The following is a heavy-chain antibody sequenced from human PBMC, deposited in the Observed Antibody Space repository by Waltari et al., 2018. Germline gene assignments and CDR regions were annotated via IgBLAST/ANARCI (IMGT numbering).Heavy chain of an antibody. J-gene: IGHJ5*02. CDR3: ARGSLTGDPGFDP. CDR1: GGSFSGYY. CDR2: INHSGST. D-gene: IGHD7-27*01. Sequence: QVQLQQWGAGLLKPSETLSLTCAVYGGSFSGYYWSWIRQPPGKGLEWIGEINHSGSTNYNPSLKSRVTISVDTSKNQFSLKLSSVTAADTAVYYCARGSLTGDPGFDPWGQGTLVTVSS. V-gene: IGHV4-34*01.